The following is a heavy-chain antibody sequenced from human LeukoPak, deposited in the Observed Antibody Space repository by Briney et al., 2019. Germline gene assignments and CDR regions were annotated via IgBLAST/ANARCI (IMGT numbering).Heavy chain of an antibody. CDR1: GFTFSSYS. Sequence: GGSLRLSCAASGFTFSSYSMNWVRQAPGKGLEWISSISSSSGYIYYADSVKGRFTISRDNAKNSLYLQMNSLRAEDTAVYYCARVPSDYWGQGALVTVSS. CDR3: ARVPSDY. J-gene: IGHJ4*02. CDR2: ISSSSGYI. V-gene: IGHV3-21*01.